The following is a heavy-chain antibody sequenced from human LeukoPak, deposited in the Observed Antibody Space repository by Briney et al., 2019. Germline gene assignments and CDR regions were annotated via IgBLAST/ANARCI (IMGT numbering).Heavy chain of an antibody. CDR1: GGSISSYY. J-gene: IGHJ3*02. CDR3: ARAGGIAVADAFDI. V-gene: IGHV4-59*01. CDR2: IYYSGST. Sequence: RPSETLSLTCTVSGGSISSYYWSWIRQPPGKGLEWIGYIYYSGSTNYNPSLKSRVTISVDTSKNQFSLKLSSVTAADTAVYYCARAGGIAVADAFDIWGQGTMVTVSS. D-gene: IGHD6-19*01.